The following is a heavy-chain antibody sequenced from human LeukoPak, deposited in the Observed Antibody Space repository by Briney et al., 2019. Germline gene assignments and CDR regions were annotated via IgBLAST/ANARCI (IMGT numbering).Heavy chain of an antibody. CDR3: AHGTMYQLDY. CDR1: GFSFSSDG. D-gene: IGHD2-2*01. V-gene: IGHV3-23*01. J-gene: IGHJ4*02. CDR2: ILGGAGST. Sequence: GGTLRLSCSASGFSFSSDGMSWVRQAPGKGLEWVSGILGGAGSTYYADSVKGRFTISRDNSKNTLYLQMNSLRAEDTAVYYCAHGTMYQLDYWGQGTLVTVSS.